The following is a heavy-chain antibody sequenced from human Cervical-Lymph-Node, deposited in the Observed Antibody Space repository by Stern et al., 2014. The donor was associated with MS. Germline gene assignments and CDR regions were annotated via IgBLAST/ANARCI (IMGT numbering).Heavy chain of an antibody. CDR2: INPSAGNT. J-gene: IGHJ4*02. CDR3: ARDEGADY. CDR1: GYSFTSYF. Sequence: VHLVESGAEVKKPGASVKVSCMASGYSFTSYFINWVRQAPGQGLEWMGIINPSAGNTNYAQKFQGRVVMTSDPSTGTVYMELSSLRSEDTAVYYCARDEGADYWGQGTLVTVSS. V-gene: IGHV1-46*01.